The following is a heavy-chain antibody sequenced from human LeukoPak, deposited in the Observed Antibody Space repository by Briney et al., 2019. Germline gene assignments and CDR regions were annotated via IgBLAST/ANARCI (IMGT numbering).Heavy chain of an antibody. J-gene: IGHJ4*02. V-gene: IGHV3-74*01. CDR1: GFTFSSYW. CDR3: AREGGTYYYDSSGYRE. D-gene: IGHD3-22*01. CDR2: INSDGSST. Sequence: PGGSLRLSCAASGFTFSSYWMHWVRQAPGKGLVWVSRINSDGSSTSYADSVKGRFTISRDNAKNTLYLQMNSLRAEDTAVYYCAREGGTYYYDSSGYREWGQGTLVTVSS.